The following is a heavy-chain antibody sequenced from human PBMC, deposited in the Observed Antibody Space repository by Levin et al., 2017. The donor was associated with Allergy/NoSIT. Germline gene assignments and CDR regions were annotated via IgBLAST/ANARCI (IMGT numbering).Heavy chain of an antibody. D-gene: IGHD3-10*01. CDR3: GRGRASYYVDT. CDR1: GFTFSNYA. V-gene: IGHV3-30-3*01. J-gene: IGHJ4*02. CDR2: ITNDGNKD. Sequence: PGGSLRLSCTASGFTFSNYAIHWVRQAPGKGLEWVGLITNDGNKDSNADSVKGRFTFSRDNSKNTVYLQMNSLRVDDTAVYFCGRGRASYYVDTWGQGTLVTVSS.